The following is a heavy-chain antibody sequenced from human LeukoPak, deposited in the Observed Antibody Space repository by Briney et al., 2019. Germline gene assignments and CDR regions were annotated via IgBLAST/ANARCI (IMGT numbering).Heavy chain of an antibody. CDR2: ISSGGSTI. Sequence: QPGGSLRLSCAVSGFTFSSYEMNWVRQAPGKGLEWVSYISSGGSTIYYADSVKGRFTISRDNAKNSLYLQMNSLRAEDTAVYYCARDSGSYRGFDYWGQGTLVTVSS. CDR1: GFTFSSYE. V-gene: IGHV3-48*03. CDR3: ARDSGSYRGFDY. J-gene: IGHJ4*02. D-gene: IGHD1-26*01.